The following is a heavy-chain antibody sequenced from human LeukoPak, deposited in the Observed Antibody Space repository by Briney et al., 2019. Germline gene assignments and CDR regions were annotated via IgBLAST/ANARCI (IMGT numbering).Heavy chain of an antibody. CDR2: ISSSISYI. D-gene: IGHD3-22*01. J-gene: IGHJ4*02. Sequence: SSISSSISYIYYAASGKGRFNISRDNAKNSLYLQMNSLRAEDTAVYYCASPLSGYLDLDYWGQGTLVTVSS. CDR3: ASPLSGYLDLDY. V-gene: IGHV3-21*01.